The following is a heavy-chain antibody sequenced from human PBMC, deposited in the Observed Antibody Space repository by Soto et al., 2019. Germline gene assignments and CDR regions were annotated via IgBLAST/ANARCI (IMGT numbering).Heavy chain of an antibody. J-gene: IGHJ4*02. CDR1: GASMSSYY. CDR2: IYYSGST. Sequence: PSETLSLTCTVSGASMSSYYWSWIRQPPGKGLEWIGYIYYSGSTNYNPSLKSRVTISVDTSKNQFSLKLSSVTAADTAVYYCARERWEEYSSSSYFDYWGQGTLVTVSS. D-gene: IGHD6-6*01. CDR3: ARERWEEYSSSSYFDY. V-gene: IGHV4-59*01.